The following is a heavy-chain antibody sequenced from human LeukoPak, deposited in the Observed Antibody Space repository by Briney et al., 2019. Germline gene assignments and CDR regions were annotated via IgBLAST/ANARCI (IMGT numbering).Heavy chain of an antibody. V-gene: IGHV3-33*01. CDR1: GFSFDTHG. Sequence: PGRSLRLSCAASGFSFDTHGMHWVRQAPGKGLEWVAVIWYDGSKKYYADSVKGRFTISRDNSKKSLFLQMNSLRAEDTALYYCARDVFADSSGGSFDFWGQGTPVTVSS. CDR3: ARDVFADSSGGSFDF. D-gene: IGHD3-16*01. J-gene: IGHJ4*02. CDR2: IWYDGSKK.